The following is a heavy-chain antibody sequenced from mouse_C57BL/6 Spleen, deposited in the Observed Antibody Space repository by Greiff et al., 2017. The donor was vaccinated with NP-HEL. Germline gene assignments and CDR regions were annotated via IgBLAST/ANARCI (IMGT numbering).Heavy chain of an antibody. CDR2: ISDGGSYT. CDR3: ARDSNYSAWFAY. Sequence: EVKLVESGGGLAKPGGSLKLSCAASGFTFSSYAMSWVRQTPEKRLEWVATISDGGSYTYYPDNVKGRFTISRDNAKNNLYLQMSHLKSEDTAMYYCARDSNYSAWFAYWGQGTLVTVSA. V-gene: IGHV5-4*01. CDR1: GFTFSSYA. D-gene: IGHD2-5*01. J-gene: IGHJ3*01.